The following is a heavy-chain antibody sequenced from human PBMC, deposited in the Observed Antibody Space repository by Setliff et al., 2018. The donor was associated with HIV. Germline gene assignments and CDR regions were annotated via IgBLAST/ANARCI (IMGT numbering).Heavy chain of an antibody. CDR2: IKQDGSES. Sequence: PGGSLRLSCAASGFTVSSNYMSWIRQAPGKGLEWVAHIKQDGSESYYADSVKGRFTISRDNAKNSLILDMNSLKGDDTAVYYCASHLGSGSWGYWGQGTLVTVSS. CDR3: ASHLGSGSWGY. D-gene: IGHD3-10*01. CDR1: GFTVSSNY. J-gene: IGHJ4*02. V-gene: IGHV3-7*03.